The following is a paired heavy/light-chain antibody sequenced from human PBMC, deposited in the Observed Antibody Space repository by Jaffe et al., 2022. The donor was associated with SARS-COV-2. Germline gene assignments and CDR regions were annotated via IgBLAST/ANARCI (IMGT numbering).Heavy chain of an antibody. J-gene: IGHJ4*02. CDR3: TTQLRWDYDGGGGPRGDY. D-gene: IGHD3-22*01. CDR2: IKSKSDGGTT. CDR1: GFTFSDAW. Sequence: EMQLVESGGDLVKPGGSLRLSCAASGFTFSDAWMSWVRQAPGKGLEWVCRIKSKSDGGTTDCAAPVKGRFTISRDDSKSTLYLQMSSLNAEDTAVYYCTTQLRWDYDGGGGPRGDYWGQGTLVTVSS. V-gene: IGHV3-15*01.
Light chain of an antibody. CDR1: QSVLQSSKNKNY. CDR2: WAS. V-gene: IGKV4-1*01. CDR3: HQYHTSPRT. Sequence: DIVMTQSPDSLAVSLGERATINCKSSQSVLQSSKNKNYLAWYQQKPGQPPKLLIYWASTRESGVPDRFSGSGSGTDFTLTISSLQAEDVAVYYCHQYHTSPRTFGQGTKVEIK. J-gene: IGKJ1*01.